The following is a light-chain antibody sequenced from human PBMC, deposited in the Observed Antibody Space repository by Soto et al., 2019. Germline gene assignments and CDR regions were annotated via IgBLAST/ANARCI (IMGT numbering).Light chain of an antibody. CDR1: QSISSW. V-gene: IGKV1-5*01. J-gene: IGKJ1*01. Sequence: EIQMTHSPSALSASVGDRVTITWRASQSISSWLAWYQQKPGKAPKLLIYDASSLESGVPSRFSGSGSGTEFTLTISSLQPDDFATYYCQQYNSYSPTFGQGTKVDIK. CDR3: QQYNSYSPT. CDR2: DAS.